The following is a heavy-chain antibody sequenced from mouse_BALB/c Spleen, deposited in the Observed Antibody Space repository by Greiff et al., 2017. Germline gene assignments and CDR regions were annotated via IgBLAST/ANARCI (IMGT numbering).Heavy chain of an antibody. V-gene: IGHV1S81*02. Sequence: VKLQQPGAELVKPGASVKLSCKASGYTFTSYWMHWVKQRPGQGLEWIGEINPSNGRTNYNEKFKSKATLTVDKSSSTAYMQLSSLTSEDSAVYYCAIIPFAYWGQGTLVTVSA. J-gene: IGHJ3*01. CDR2: INPSNGRT. CDR3: AIIPFAY. CDR1: GYTFTSYW.